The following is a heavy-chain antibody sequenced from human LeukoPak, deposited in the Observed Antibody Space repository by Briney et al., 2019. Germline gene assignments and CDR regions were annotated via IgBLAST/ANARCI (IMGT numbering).Heavy chain of an antibody. Sequence: PGGSLRLSCAASGFTFTTYWMHWVRQAPGKGLVWVSHINSDGSITSYADSVKGRFTISRDNAKNTLYLQMNSLRAEDTAVYFCASVSWDYWGQGTLVTVSS. CDR2: INSDGSIT. CDR1: GFTFTTYW. D-gene: IGHD5/OR15-5a*01. V-gene: IGHV3-74*01. CDR3: ASVSWDY. J-gene: IGHJ4*02.